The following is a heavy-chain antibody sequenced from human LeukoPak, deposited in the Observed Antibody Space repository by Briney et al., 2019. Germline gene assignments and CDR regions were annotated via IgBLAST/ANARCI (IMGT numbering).Heavy chain of an antibody. D-gene: IGHD6-13*01. J-gene: IGHJ4*02. CDR3: ARDTSAAGREGY. Sequence: ASVKVSCKASGYTFTTYTIHWVRQAPGQRLEWMGWINTDNGDTKYSQNFLGRVTITRDTSASTAYMELHSLRSEDTAMYYCARDTSAAGREGYWGQGTLVTVSS. CDR1: GYTFTTYT. V-gene: IGHV1-3*04. CDR2: INTDNGDT.